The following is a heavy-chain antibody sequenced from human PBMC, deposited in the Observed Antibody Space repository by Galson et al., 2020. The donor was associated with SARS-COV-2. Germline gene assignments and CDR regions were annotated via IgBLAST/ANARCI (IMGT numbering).Heavy chain of an antibody. CDR1: GFTFSSYG. D-gene: IGHD2-2*01. CDR2: ISYDGSNK. Sequence: TGGSLRLSCAASGFTFSSYGMHWVRQAPGKGLEWVAVISYDGSNKYYADSVKGRFTISRDNSKNTLYLQMNSLRAEDTAVYYCAKVRGRYCSSTSCYGPPGGYWGQGTLVTVSS. V-gene: IGHV3-30*18. J-gene: IGHJ4*02. CDR3: AKVRGRYCSSTSCYGPPGGY.